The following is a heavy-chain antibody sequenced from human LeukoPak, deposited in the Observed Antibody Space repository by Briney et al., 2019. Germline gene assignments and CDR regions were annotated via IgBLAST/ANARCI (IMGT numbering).Heavy chain of an antibody. Sequence: SQTLSLTCTVSGYSIISDYYWGWIRQSPGKGLEWIGSVYHSGSTHYNPSLRSRVTMSVDTSKNQFSLKLNSVTAADTAVYYCARNTSGHSFKYWGQGTLVTVSS. CDR3: ARNTSGHSFKY. CDR1: GYSIISDYY. CDR2: VYHSGST. J-gene: IGHJ4*02. D-gene: IGHD6-19*01. V-gene: IGHV4-38-2*02.